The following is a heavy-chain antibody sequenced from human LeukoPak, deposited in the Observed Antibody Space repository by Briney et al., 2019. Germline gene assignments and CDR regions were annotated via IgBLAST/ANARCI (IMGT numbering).Heavy chain of an antibody. CDR2: ISSSSNNI. CDR3: ARAAGWFDP. Sequence: AGGSLRLSCAASGFTFSDYYMTWIRQAPGKGLEWVSYISSSSNNIHYANPVRGRFTISRDNAKNSVYLQMNSLRAEDTAIYYCARAAGWFDPWGQGTLVTVSS. J-gene: IGHJ5*02. CDR1: GFTFSDYY. V-gene: IGHV3-11*01.